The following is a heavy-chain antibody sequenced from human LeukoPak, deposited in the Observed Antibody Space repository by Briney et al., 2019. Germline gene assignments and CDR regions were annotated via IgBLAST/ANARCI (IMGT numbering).Heavy chain of an antibody. J-gene: IGHJ4*02. D-gene: IGHD3-22*01. Sequence: SETLSLTCTVSGGSISSYYWSWIRQPPGKGLEWIGYIYYSGSTNYNPSLKSRVTISADTSKNQFSLKLSSVTAADTAVYYCARGKEGYYDSSGYYYFDYWGQGTLVTVSS. V-gene: IGHV4-59*01. CDR1: GGSISSYY. CDR3: ARGKEGYYDSSGYYYFDY. CDR2: IYYSGST.